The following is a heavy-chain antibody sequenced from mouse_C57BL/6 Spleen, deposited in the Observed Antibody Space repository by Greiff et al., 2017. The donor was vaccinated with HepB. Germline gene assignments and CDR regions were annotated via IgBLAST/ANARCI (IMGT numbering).Heavy chain of an antibody. CDR1: GYTFTSYW. CDR2: IDPSDSYT. Sequence: VQLQQPGAELVMPGASVKLSCKASGYTFTSYWMHWVKQRPGQGLEWIGEIDPSDSYTNYNQKFKGKSTLTVDKSSSTAYMQLSSLTSEDSAVYYCARGTGGSSSWFAYWGQGTLVTVSA. J-gene: IGHJ3*01. V-gene: IGHV1-69*01. CDR3: ARGTGGSSSWFAY. D-gene: IGHD1-1*01.